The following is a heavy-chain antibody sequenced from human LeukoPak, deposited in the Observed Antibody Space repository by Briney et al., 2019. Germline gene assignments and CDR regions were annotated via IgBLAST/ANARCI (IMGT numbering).Heavy chain of an antibody. J-gene: IGHJ2*01. CDR2: IYTIGST. CDR3: ARVGYYDSSGYSPPNWYFDL. V-gene: IGHV4-4*07. D-gene: IGHD3-22*01. CDR1: GGSISSYY. Sequence: SETLSLTCTVSGGSISSYYWSWIRQPAGKGLEWIGRIYTIGSTNYNPSLKSRVTMSVDTSKNQFSLKLSSVTAADTAVYYCARVGYYDSSGYSPPNWYFDLWGRGTLVTVSS.